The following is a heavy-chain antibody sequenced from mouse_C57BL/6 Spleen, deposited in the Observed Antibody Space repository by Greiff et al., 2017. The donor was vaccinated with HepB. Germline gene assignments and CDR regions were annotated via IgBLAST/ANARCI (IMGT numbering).Heavy chain of an antibody. D-gene: IGHD2-3*01. Sequence: LQQSGPELVKPGASVKISCKASGYSFTGYYMNWVKQSPEKSLEWIGEINPSTGGTTYNQKFKAKATLTVDKSSSTAYMQLKSLTSEDSAVYYCARSVYDGYWGYWGQGTTLTVSS. J-gene: IGHJ2*01. CDR3: ARSVYDGYWGY. V-gene: IGHV1-42*01. CDR1: GYSFTGYY. CDR2: INPSTGGT.